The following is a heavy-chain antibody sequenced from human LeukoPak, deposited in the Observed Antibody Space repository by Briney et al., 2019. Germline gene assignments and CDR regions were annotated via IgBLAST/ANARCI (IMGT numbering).Heavy chain of an antibody. CDR3: ASGKGAAARFDP. CDR2: INPSGGST. V-gene: IGHV1-2*02. D-gene: IGHD6-13*01. Sequence: ASVKVSCKASGYTFTSYYMHWVRQAPGQGLEWMGIINPSGGSTNYAQKFQGRVTMTRDTSISTAYMELSRLRSDDTAVYYCASGKGAAARFDPWGQGTLVTVSS. J-gene: IGHJ5*02. CDR1: GYTFTSYY.